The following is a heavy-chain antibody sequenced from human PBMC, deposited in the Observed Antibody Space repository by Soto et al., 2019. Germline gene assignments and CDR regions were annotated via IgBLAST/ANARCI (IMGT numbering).Heavy chain of an antibody. D-gene: IGHD3-16*02. Sequence: ETLSLTCAVYGGPFSGYYWSWIRQPPGKGLEWIGYIHYSGRTYYNPSLRSRLTTSVDTSKNQFSLKLNSVTAADTAVYYCARYPSYRPHFDYWGQGTLVTVSS. CDR3: ARYPSYRPHFDY. CDR1: GGPFSGYY. CDR2: IHYSGRT. V-gene: IGHV4-34*01. J-gene: IGHJ4*02.